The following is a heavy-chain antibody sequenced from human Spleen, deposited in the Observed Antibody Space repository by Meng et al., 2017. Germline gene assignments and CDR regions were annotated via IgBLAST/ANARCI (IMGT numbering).Heavy chain of an antibody. CDR2: ISYDGSNK. Sequence: GESLKISCAASGFTFSSYAMHWVRQAPGKGLEWVAVISYDGSNKYYADSVKGRFTISRDNSKNTLYLQMNSLRAEDTAVYYCARDFSSSLDCWGQGTLVTVSS. V-gene: IGHV3-30*04. CDR3: ARDFSSSLDC. J-gene: IGHJ4*02. CDR1: GFTFSSYA. D-gene: IGHD6-6*01.